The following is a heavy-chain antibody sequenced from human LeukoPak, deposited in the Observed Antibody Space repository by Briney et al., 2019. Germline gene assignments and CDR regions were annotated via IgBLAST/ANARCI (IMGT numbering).Heavy chain of an antibody. CDR3: AREWDSGVTFGGIIVSWFDP. J-gene: IGHJ5*02. Sequence: SETLSLTCTVSGGSISRNNYYWGWIRQAPGKGLEWIGSIYFDGGIYYNPSLKSRVTISVDTPKNQFSLKLTSVTAADTAVYYCAREWDSGVTFGGIIVSWFDPWGQGTQVTVSS. D-gene: IGHD3-16*02. CDR1: GGSISRNNYY. CDR2: IYFDGGI. V-gene: IGHV4-39*07.